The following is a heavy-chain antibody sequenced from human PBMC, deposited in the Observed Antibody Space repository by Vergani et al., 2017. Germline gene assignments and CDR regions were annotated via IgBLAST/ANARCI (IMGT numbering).Heavy chain of an antibody. CDR3: AGDEDSSSWFNYYYYGMDV. CDR2: ISPSLGIA. D-gene: IGHD6-13*01. CDR1: GGTFSSYA. Sequence: QVQLVQSGAEVKKPGSSVKVSCKASGGTFSSYAISWVRQAPGQGLEGVGRISPSLGIANYAQKFQRRVTITADKSTSTAYMELSSPRSEDTAVYYCAGDEDSSSWFNYYYYGMDVWGEGTTVTVSS. V-gene: IGHV1-69*04. J-gene: IGHJ6*01.